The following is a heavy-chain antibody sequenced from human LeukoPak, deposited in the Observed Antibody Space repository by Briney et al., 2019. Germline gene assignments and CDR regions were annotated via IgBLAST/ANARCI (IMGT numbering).Heavy chain of an antibody. V-gene: IGHV3-48*03. D-gene: IGHD3-22*01. CDR3: ATLYDSSGYYPGIDY. CDR2: ISSSGSTI. CDR1: GFTFSSYE. Sequence: PGGSLRLSWAASGFTFSSYEMNWVRRAPGKGLEWVSYISSSGSTIYYADCVKGRFTISRDNAKNSLYLQMNSLRAEDTAVYYCATLYDSSGYYPGIDYWGQGTLVTVSS. J-gene: IGHJ4*02.